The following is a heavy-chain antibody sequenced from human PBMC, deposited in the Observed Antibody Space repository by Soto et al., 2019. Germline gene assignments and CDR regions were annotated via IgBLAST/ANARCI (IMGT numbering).Heavy chain of an antibody. V-gene: IGHV3-7*03. CDR3: ARVPRNGDYLDY. CDR1: GFTFSTYW. CDR2: IKQDGSEE. D-gene: IGHD4-17*01. Sequence: LRLSCAASGFTFSTYWMTWVRQAPGKGLEWVANIKQDGSEEYYVDSVKGRLTISRDNAKNSLYLQMRSVRAEDTAVYFCARVPRNGDYLDYWGQGTLVTVYS. J-gene: IGHJ4*02.